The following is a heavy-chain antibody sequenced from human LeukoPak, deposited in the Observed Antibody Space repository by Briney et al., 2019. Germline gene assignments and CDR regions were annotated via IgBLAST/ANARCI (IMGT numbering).Heavy chain of an antibody. CDR2: IYTSGST. J-gene: IGHJ2*01. D-gene: IGHD3-22*01. CDR1: GGSISSGSYY. V-gene: IGHV4-61*02. Sequence: SQTLSLTCTVAGGSISSGSYYWSWIRQPAGKGLEWIGRIYTSGSTNYNPSLESRVTISLDTSKNQFSLKMSSVTAADTAVYYCARVRVNYYATSGYLGPTNWYFDLWGRGTLVTVSS. CDR3: ARVRVNYYATSGYLGPTNWYFDL.